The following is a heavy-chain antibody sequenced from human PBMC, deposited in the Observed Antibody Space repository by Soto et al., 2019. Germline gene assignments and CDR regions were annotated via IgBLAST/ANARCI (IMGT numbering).Heavy chain of an antibody. CDR2: IYHGGTT. CDR1: GDSISSGSY. J-gene: IGHJ4*01. D-gene: IGHD6-19*01. Sequence: SETLSLTCSVSGDSISSGSYWAWIRQPPGKGPEWIASIYHGGTTFYNPSLKSRITISVDTSNNQFSLKLTSVTAADTAVYYWARVHVMVVAGSTFDYWGHGTLVTVSS. CDR3: ARVHVMVVAGSTFDY. V-gene: IGHV4-38-2*01.